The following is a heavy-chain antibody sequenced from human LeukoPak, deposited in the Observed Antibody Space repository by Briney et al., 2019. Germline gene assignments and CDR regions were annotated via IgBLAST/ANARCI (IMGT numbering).Heavy chain of an antibody. CDR3: ARNPISVAGDNWFDP. CDR2: TYYRSKWYN. D-gene: IGHD6-13*01. J-gene: IGHJ5*02. CDR1: GDSVSSNIAA. V-gene: IGHV6-1*01. Sequence: SQTLSLTCAISGDSVSSNIAAWNWIRQSPSRGLEWLGRTYYRSKWYNDYAVSVKSRVTINPDTSKNQFSLQLNSVTPEDTAVYYCARNPISVAGDNWFDPWGQGTLVTVSS.